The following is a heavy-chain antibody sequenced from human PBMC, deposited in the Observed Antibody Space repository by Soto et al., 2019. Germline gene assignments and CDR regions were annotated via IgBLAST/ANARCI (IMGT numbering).Heavy chain of an antibody. V-gene: IGHV3-23*01. D-gene: IGHD2-15*01. J-gene: IGHJ5*02. CDR2: ISGSGGST. CDR3: AKGAFIVVVVAATNWFDP. Sequence: EVQLLESGGGLVQPGGSLGLSCAASGFTFSSYAMSWVRQAPGKGLEWVSAISGSGGSTYYADSVKGRFTISRDNSKNTLYLQMNSLRAEDTAVYYCAKGAFIVVVVAATNWFDPWGQGTLVTVSS. CDR1: GFTFSSYA.